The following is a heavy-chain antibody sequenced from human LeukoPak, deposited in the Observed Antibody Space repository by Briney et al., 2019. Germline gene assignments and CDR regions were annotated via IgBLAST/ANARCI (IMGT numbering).Heavy chain of an antibody. V-gene: IGHV3-49*03. Sequence: GGSLRLSCTASGFSFGDYAMSWFRQAPGKGLEWVGFTRSQASGATTEYAASVKGRFTISRDDSKSIAYLQMNSLKTEDTAVYYCAWGYGGNSREEAHWGQGTLVTVSS. CDR1: GFSFGDYA. CDR3: AWGYGGNSREEAH. CDR2: TRSQASGATT. J-gene: IGHJ4*02. D-gene: IGHD4-23*01.